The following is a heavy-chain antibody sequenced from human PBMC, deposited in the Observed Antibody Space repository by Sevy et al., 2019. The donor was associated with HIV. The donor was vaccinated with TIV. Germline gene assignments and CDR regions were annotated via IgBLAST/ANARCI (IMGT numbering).Heavy chain of an antibody. J-gene: IGHJ4*02. CDR3: TAIDFGVVIRYFDF. V-gene: IGHV3-15*01. CDR2: IKSKTDGGTT. D-gene: IGHD3-3*01. Sequence: GGSLRLSCAASGFTFSDAWMTWVRQAPGKGLEWVGRIKSKTDGGTTDYAATVKGRFTISRDDSKNTLYLQMNRLKTEDTAVYYCTAIDFGVVIRYFDFWGQGALVTVSS. CDR1: GFTFSDAW.